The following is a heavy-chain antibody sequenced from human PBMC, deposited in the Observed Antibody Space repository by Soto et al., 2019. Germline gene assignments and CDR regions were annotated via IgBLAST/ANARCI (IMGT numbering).Heavy chain of an antibody. V-gene: IGHV3-33*01. Sequence: QVQLVESGGGVVQPGRSLRLSCAASGFTFSSYGMHWVRQAPGKGLEWVAVIWYDGSNKYYADSVKGRFTISRDNSKNTLDLQMNSLRAEDTAVYYCARDKEYYDILTGYSRFGWFDPWGQGTLVTVSS. CDR2: IWYDGSNK. CDR3: ARDKEYYDILTGYSRFGWFDP. D-gene: IGHD3-9*01. CDR1: GFTFSSYG. J-gene: IGHJ5*02.